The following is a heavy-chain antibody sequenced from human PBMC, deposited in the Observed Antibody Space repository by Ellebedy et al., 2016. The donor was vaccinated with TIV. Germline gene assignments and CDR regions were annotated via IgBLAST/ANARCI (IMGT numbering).Heavy chain of an antibody. CDR2: IIPIFGTA. CDR1: GGTFSSYA. D-gene: IGHD1-26*01. CDR3: ARGYSGSYYYFDY. V-gene: IGHV1-69*13. Sequence: SVKVSCXASGGTFSSYAISWVRQAPGQGLEWMGGIIPIFGTANYAQKFQGRVTITADESTSTAYMELSSLRSEDTAVYYCARGYSGSYYYFDYWGQGTLVTVSS. J-gene: IGHJ4*02.